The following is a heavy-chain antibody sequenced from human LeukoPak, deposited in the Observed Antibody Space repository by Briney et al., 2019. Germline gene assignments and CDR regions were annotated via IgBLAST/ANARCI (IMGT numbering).Heavy chain of an antibody. Sequence: RPGGSLRLSCAASGFTFDDYGMSWVRQGPGKGLEWVSTITWSGGRTAYADSVKGRFTISRDNAKNSLYLQMNSLRAEDTAVYYCARLFGGRDTIFGVVRSTIDYWGQGTLVTVSS. CDR1: GFTFDDYG. CDR3: ARLFGGRDTIFGVVRSTIDY. CDR2: ITWSGGRT. D-gene: IGHD3-3*01. V-gene: IGHV3-20*04. J-gene: IGHJ4*02.